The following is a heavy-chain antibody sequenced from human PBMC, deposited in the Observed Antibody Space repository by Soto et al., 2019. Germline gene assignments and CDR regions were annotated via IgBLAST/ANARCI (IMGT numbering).Heavy chain of an antibody. CDR2: INHSGST. CDR3: SRGGTGPFPFAY. CDR1: GGSFSVYY. V-gene: IGHV4-34*01. J-gene: IGHJ4*02. D-gene: IGHD3-9*01. Sequence: SETLSLTCAVYGGSFSVYYWSWIRQPPGKGLEWIGEINHSGSTNYNPSLKSRVAISVDTSKNQFSLKLTSVTAADTAVYYCSRGGTGPFPFAYWGQGTLVTVSS.